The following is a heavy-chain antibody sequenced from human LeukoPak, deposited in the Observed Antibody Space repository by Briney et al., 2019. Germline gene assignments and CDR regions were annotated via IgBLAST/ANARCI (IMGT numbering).Heavy chain of an antibody. V-gene: IGHV4-61*08. Sequence: SETLSLTCTVSGGSISSGGYYWSWIRQTPGKGLEWIGYIYYSGSTNYNPSLKSRVTISLDTSKNQFSLKLRSVTAADTAVYYCARDRLNGYCFAFHYWGQGTLVTVSS. CDR2: IYYSGST. CDR1: GGSISSGGYY. D-gene: IGHD2-2*03. J-gene: IGHJ4*02. CDR3: ARDRLNGYCFAFHY.